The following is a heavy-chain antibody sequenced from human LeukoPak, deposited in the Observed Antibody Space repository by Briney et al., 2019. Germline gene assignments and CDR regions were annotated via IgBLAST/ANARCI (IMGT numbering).Heavy chain of an antibody. V-gene: IGHV1-18*01. D-gene: IGHD2-2*01. CDR1: GYTFTSYG. CDR2: ISAYNGNT. J-gene: IGHJ4*02. CDR3: ARGNRYCSSTSCRSFDY. Sequence: VASAKVSCKASGYTFTSYGISWVRQAPGQGLEWMGWISAYNGNTNYAQKLQGRVTMTTDTSTSTAYMELRSLRSDDTAVYYCARGNRYCSSTSCRSFDYWGQGTLVTVSS.